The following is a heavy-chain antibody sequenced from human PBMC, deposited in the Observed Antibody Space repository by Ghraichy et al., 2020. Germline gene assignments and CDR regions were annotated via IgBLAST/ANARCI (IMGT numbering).Heavy chain of an antibody. Sequence: GSLRLSCAVSGGSISSSNWWSWVRQPPGKGLEWIGEIYHSGSTNYNPSLKSRVTISVDKSKNQFSLKLSSVTAADTAVYYCAREDGYSYGYYYGMDVWGQGTTVTVSS. J-gene: IGHJ6*02. CDR2: IYHSGST. D-gene: IGHD5-18*01. CDR1: GGSISSSNW. V-gene: IGHV4-4*02. CDR3: AREDGYSYGYYYGMDV.